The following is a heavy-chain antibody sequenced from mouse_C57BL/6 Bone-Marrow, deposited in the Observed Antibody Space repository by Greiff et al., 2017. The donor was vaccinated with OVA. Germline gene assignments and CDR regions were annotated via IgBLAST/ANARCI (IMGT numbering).Heavy chain of an antibody. V-gene: IGHV1-50*01. CDR1: GYTFTSYW. J-gene: IGHJ4*01. CDR3: AREGGYSYYYAMDY. Sequence: QVQLQQPGAELVKPGASVKLSCKASGYTFTSYWMQWVKQRPGQGLEWIGEIDPSDSYTNYHQKFKGKATLTVDTSSSTAYMQLSSLTSEDSAVYYCAREGGYSYYYAMDYWGQGTSVTVSS. D-gene: IGHD2-12*01. CDR2: IDPSDSYT.